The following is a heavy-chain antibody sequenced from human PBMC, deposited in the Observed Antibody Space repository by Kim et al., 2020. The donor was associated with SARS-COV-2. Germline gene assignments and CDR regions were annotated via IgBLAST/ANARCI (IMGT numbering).Heavy chain of an antibody. CDR2: ISYDGSNK. D-gene: IGHD2-15*01. CDR3: ARDGLYCSGGSCYRYYYYGMDV. V-gene: IGHV3-30*04. CDR1: GFTFSSYA. J-gene: IGHJ6*02. Sequence: GGSLRLSCAASGFTFSSYAMHWVRQAPGKGLEWVPVISYDGSNKYYADSVKGRFTISRDNSKNTLYLQMNSLRAEDTAVYYCARDGLYCSGGSCYRYYYYGMDVWGQGTPVTVSS.